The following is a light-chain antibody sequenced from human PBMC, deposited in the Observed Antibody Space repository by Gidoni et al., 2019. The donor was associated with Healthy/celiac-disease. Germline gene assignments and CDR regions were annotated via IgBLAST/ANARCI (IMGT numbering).Light chain of an antibody. CDR2: DAS. Sequence: DIQMTQSPSSLSASVGDRVTITCQASQDISNYLNWYQQKPGKAPKLLIYDASNWETGVPSRFSGSGSGTDFTFTISSLQPEDIATYYCQQYDNLPRTFGPXTKVDIK. J-gene: IGKJ3*01. CDR1: QDISNY. CDR3: QQYDNLPRT. V-gene: IGKV1-33*01.